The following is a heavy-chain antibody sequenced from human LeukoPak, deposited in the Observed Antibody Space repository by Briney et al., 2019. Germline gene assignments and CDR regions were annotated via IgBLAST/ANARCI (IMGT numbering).Heavy chain of an antibody. D-gene: IGHD2-8*01. J-gene: IGHJ6*02. V-gene: IGHV4-4*07. Sequence: SETLSLTCTVSGGSISTYYWTWIRQPAGKGLEWIGRFHTSGSTNYNPSLKSRVTMSVDTSKNQLSLKLSSVTAADTAVYYCARDMLLVGAGYYYGMDVWGQGTTVTVSS. CDR3: ARDMLLVGAGYYYGMDV. CDR1: GGSISTYY. CDR2: FHTSGST.